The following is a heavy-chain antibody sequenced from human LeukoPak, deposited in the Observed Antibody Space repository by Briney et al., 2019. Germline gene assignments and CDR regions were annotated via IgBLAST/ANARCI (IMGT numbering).Heavy chain of an antibody. CDR3: AKGNYYGSGSYYPTYYFDY. Sequence: GGSLRLSCAASGFTFSSYGMHWVRQAPGKGLEWVAVIWYDGSNKYYADSVKGRFTISRDNSKNTLYLQMNSLRVEDTAVYYCAKGNYYGSGSYYPTYYFDYWGQGTLVTVSS. J-gene: IGHJ4*02. CDR2: IWYDGSNK. D-gene: IGHD3-10*01. CDR1: GFTFSSYG. V-gene: IGHV3-33*06.